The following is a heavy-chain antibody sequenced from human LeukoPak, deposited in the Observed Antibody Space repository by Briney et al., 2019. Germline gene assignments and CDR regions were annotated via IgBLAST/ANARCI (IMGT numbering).Heavy chain of an antibody. D-gene: IGHD1/OR15-1a*01. CDR3: ARARVRTNYYYYMDV. CDR1: GGSFSGYY. V-gene: IGHV4-34*01. J-gene: IGHJ6*03. Sequence: PSETLSLTCAVYGGSFSGYYWSWIRQPPGKGLEWIGEINHSGSTNYNPSLKSRVTISVDTSKNQSSLKLSSVTAADTAVYYCARARVRTNYYYYMDVWGKGTTVTVSS. CDR2: INHSGST.